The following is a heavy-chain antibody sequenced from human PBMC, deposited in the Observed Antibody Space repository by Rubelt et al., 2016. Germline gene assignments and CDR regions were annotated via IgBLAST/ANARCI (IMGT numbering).Heavy chain of an antibody. J-gene: IGHJ4*02. Sequence: QVQLVQSGAEVKKPGASVKVSCKASGYTFTSYGISWVRQAPGQGLEWMGWISAYNGTTHYAQKLQGRGTMTTETSRSTAYMELRSLRSDGTAVYYCARNLIMITFGGVIVPPDYWGQGTLVTVSS. CDR3: ARNLIMITFGGVIVPPDY. CDR2: ISAYNGTT. D-gene: IGHD3-16*02. V-gene: IGHV1-18*01. CDR1: GYTFTSYG.